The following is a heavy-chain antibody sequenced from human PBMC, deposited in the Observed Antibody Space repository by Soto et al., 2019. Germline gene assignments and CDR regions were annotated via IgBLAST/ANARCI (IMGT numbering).Heavy chain of an antibody. CDR3: ARDTPPTDY. CDR2: ISASNTNT. Sequence: QVQLVQSGAEGKKPGASVKVSCKTSGYTFTSYHISWVRQAPGQGLEWMGWISASNTNTNYAQKFQGRVTMTTDTLTSTAYMELRSLRSDDTAVYYCARDTPPTDYWGQGTLVTVSS. V-gene: IGHV1-18*01. J-gene: IGHJ4*02. CDR1: GYTFTSYH.